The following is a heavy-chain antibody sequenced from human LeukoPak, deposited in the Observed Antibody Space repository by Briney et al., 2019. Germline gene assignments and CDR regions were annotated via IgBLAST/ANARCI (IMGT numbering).Heavy chain of an antibody. D-gene: IGHD3-10*01. V-gene: IGHV1-3*01. CDR1: GYTFTSYG. CDR3: ARDKNSETILRFTHWFDP. CDR2: INAGNGNT. Sequence: ASVKVSCKASGYTFTSYGISWVRQAPGQRLEWMGWINAGNGNTKYSQKFQGRVTITRDTSASTAYMELSGLRSEDTAVYYCARDKNSETILRFTHWFDPWGQGTLVTVSS. J-gene: IGHJ5*02.